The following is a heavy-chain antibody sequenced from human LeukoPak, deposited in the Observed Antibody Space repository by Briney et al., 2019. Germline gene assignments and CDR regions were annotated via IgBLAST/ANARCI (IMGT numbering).Heavy chain of an antibody. V-gene: IGHV3-33*01. CDR3: AREILIPRANMFGGVHCGMDV. J-gene: IGHJ6*02. CDR1: GLTFVTVG. D-gene: IGHD3-16*01. CDR2: IWIEGRNR. Sequence: GGCLRPSLSALGLTFVTVGMHAGRRAPGKGQWWVAGIWIEGRNRTNAPSVKGRFTITRDNSKNALYLKMNSPTAEDTAVYYCAREILIPRANMFGGVHCGMDVWGQGTTVTVSS.